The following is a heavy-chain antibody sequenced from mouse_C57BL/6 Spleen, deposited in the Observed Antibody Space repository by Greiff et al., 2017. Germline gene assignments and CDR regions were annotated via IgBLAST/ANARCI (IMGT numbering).Heavy chain of an antibody. Sequence: QVQLQQPGAELVRPGSSVKLSCKASGYTFTSYWMDWLKQRPGQGLEWIGNIYPSDSETRYNQKFKDKATLTVDKSSSTAYMQLSSLTSEDSAVYYCARAYDGEYYFDYWGQGTTLTVTS. J-gene: IGHJ2*01. CDR2: IYPSDSET. CDR1: GYTFTSYW. D-gene: IGHD2-12*01. CDR3: ARAYDGEYYFDY. V-gene: IGHV1-61*01.